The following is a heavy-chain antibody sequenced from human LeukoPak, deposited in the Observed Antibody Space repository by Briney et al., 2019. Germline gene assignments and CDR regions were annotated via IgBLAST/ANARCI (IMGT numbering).Heavy chain of an antibody. CDR3: ARDGIYYDILTGYSHPPHYYYYGMDV. D-gene: IGHD3-9*01. V-gene: IGHV4-34*01. Sequence: PSETLSLTCAVYGGSFSGYYWSWIRQPPGKGLEWIGEINHSGSTNYNPSLKSRVTISVDTSKNQFSLKLSSVTAADTAVYYCARDGIYYDILTGYSHPPHYYYYGMDVWGQGTTVTVSS. CDR1: GGSFSGYY. CDR2: INHSGST. J-gene: IGHJ6*02.